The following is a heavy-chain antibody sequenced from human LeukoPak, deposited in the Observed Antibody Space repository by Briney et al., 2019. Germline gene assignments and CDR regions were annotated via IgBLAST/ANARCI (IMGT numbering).Heavy chain of an antibody. V-gene: IGHV3-30*02. J-gene: IGHJ4*02. Sequence: GGSLRLSCAASGFTFSSYGMHWVRQAPGKGLEWVAVIWYDGSNKYYADSVKGRFTISRDNSKNTLYLQMNSLRAEDTAVYYCAKAIEDTFIHYWGQGTLVTVSS. D-gene: IGHD2-15*01. CDR1: GFTFSSYG. CDR2: IWYDGSNK. CDR3: AKAIEDTFIHY.